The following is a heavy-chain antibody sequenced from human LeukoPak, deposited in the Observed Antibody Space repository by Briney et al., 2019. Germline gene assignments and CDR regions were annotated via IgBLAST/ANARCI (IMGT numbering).Heavy chain of an antibody. J-gene: IGHJ4*02. CDR2: IYTSGST. D-gene: IGHD6-6*01. CDR1: GGSISSYY. V-gene: IGHV4-4*07. Sequence: PSETLSLACTVSGGSISSYYWSWIRQPAGKGLEWIGRIYTSGSTDYNPSLKSRITMSIDTSKNHFSLKLSSVTAADTGVYFCAREDSSSWGPFDYWGQGTLVIVSS. CDR3: AREDSSSWGPFDY.